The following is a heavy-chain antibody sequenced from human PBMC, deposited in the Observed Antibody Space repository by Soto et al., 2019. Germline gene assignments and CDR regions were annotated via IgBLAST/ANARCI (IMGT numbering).Heavy chain of an antibody. J-gene: IGHJ6*02. CDR2: ISYDGSNK. D-gene: IGHD6-19*01. CDR1: GFTFSSYA. V-gene: IGHV3-30-3*01. CDR3: ATTAVAGRFYYYYGMDV. Sequence: LRLSCAASGFTFSSYAMHWVRQAPGKGLEWVAVISYDGSNKYYADSVKGRFTISRDNSKNTLYLQMNSLRAEDTAVYYCATTAVAGRFYYYYGMDVWGQGTTVTVSS.